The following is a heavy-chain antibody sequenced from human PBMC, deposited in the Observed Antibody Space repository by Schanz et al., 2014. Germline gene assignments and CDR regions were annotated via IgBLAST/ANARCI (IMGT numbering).Heavy chain of an antibody. CDR2: ITGSGSKT. V-gene: IGHV3-23*04. CDR3: AKCGGGYSYGFVEY. Sequence: EVQLVESGGGVVRPGGSLRLSCEASGFTFSNYGMNWVRQAPGKGLEWVSAITGSGSKTYYADSVRGRFTISRDNSNNPLYLQMKSLRAEDTAVYYCAKCGGGYSYGFVEYWGQGILVTVSS. J-gene: IGHJ4*02. CDR1: GFTFSNYG. D-gene: IGHD5-18*01.